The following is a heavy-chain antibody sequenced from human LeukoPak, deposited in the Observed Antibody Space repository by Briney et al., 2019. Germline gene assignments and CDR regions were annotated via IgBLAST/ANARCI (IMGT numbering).Heavy chain of an antibody. Sequence: GGSLRLSCAASGFTFSSYAMHWVRQAPGKGLEWVAVISYDGSNKYYADSVKGRFTISRDNSKNTLYLQMNSLRAEDTAVYYCAKDVTKGSSWYYGMDVWGQGTTVTVSS. V-gene: IGHV3-30-3*01. CDR1: GFTFSSYA. CDR3: AKDVTKGSSWYYGMDV. CDR2: ISYDGSNK. D-gene: IGHD6-13*01. J-gene: IGHJ6*02.